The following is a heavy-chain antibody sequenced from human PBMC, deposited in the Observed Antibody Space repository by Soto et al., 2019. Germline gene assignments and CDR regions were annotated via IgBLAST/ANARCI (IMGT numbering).Heavy chain of an antibody. CDR2: ISSSSSTI. CDR1: GFPFSTYP. D-gene: IGHD5-12*01. CDR3: AREGRYSGYDYFDY. Sequence: EVQLVESGGGLVQPGGSLRLSCAASGFPFSTYPMNWVRQAPGRGLEWVSYISSSSSTIFYADSVKGRFTISRDNAKSSLYLQMNSLTDEDTAVYYCAREGRYSGYDYFDYWGQGTLVTVSS. V-gene: IGHV3-48*02. J-gene: IGHJ4*02.